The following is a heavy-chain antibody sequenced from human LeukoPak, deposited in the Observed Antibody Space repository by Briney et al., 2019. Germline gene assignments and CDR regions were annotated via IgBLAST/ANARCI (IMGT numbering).Heavy chain of an antibody. J-gene: IGHJ5*02. CDR1: GYTFTGYY. V-gene: IGHV1-2*02. D-gene: IGHD5-24*01. CDR3: ARGRDWFDP. Sequence: ASVKVSCMASGYTFTGYYMHWVRQAPGQGLEWMGWINPNSGGTNYAQKFQGRVTMTRDTSISTAYMELSSLRSEDTAAYYCARGRDWFDPWGQGTLVTVSS. CDR2: INPNSGGT.